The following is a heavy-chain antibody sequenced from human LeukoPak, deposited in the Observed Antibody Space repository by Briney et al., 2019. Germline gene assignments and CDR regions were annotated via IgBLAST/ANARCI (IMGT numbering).Heavy chain of an antibody. J-gene: IGHJ3*02. Sequence: SETLSLTCAVSGGSISSYYWSWIRQPPGKGLEWIGYIYYSGSTNYNPSLKSRVTISVDTSKNQFSLKLSSVTAADTAVYYCARYSGSYVAFDIWGQGTMVTVSS. V-gene: IGHV4-59*08. CDR2: IYYSGST. CDR1: GGSISSYY. CDR3: ARYSGSYVAFDI. D-gene: IGHD1-26*01.